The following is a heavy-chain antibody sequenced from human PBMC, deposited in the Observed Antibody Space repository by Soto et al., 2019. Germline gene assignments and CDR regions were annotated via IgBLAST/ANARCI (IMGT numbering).Heavy chain of an antibody. D-gene: IGHD6-25*01. CDR1: GGTFSSYA. CDR3: ARGGRGYGGTFDY. J-gene: IGHJ4*02. Sequence: GASVKVSCKASGGTFSSYAISWVRQAPGQGLEWMGGIIPIFGTANYAQKFQGRVTITADESTSTAYMELSSLRSEDTAVYYCARGGRGYGGTFDYWGQGTLVTVSS. CDR2: IIPIFGTA. V-gene: IGHV1-69*13.